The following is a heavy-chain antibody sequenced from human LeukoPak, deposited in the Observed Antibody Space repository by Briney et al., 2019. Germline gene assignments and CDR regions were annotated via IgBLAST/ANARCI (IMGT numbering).Heavy chain of an antibody. Sequence: GGSLRLSCAASGFIFSSYSMNWVRQVPGKGLEWVSYISRDSGTIYEADSVKGRFTISRDNARNSLFLQMNSLRAEDTATYYCAREDYYDSSAYPSRGFDYWGQGTLVTVSS. CDR1: GFIFSSYS. CDR3: AREDYYDSSAYPSRGFDY. J-gene: IGHJ4*02. V-gene: IGHV3-48*01. D-gene: IGHD3-22*01. CDR2: ISRDSGTI.